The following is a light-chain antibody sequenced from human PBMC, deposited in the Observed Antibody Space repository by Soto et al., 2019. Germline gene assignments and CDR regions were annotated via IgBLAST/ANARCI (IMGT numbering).Light chain of an antibody. Sequence: VLTQPPSVSGAPGQRVTISCTGSSSNIGAGYDVHWYQQLPGTAPKLLIYGNSNRPSGVPDRFSGSKSGTSASLAITGLQAEDEADYYCQSYDSRLSHVVFGGGTKLTVL. CDR2: GNS. CDR1: SSNIGAGYD. J-gene: IGLJ2*01. CDR3: QSYDSRLSHVV. V-gene: IGLV1-40*01.